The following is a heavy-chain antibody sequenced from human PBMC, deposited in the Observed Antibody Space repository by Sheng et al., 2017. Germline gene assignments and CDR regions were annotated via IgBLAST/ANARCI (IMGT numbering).Heavy chain of an antibody. V-gene: IGHV4-34*01. CDR3: ATQWFGDRDY. CDR1: GGSFSGYY. J-gene: IGHJ4*02. CDR2: INHSGST. Sequence: QVQLQQWGAGLLKPSETLSLTCAVYGGSFSGYYWSWIRQPPGKGLEWIGEINHSGSTNYNPSLKSRVTISVDTSKNQFSLKLSSVTAADTAVYYCATQWFGDRDYWGQGTLVTVSS. D-gene: IGHD3-10*01.